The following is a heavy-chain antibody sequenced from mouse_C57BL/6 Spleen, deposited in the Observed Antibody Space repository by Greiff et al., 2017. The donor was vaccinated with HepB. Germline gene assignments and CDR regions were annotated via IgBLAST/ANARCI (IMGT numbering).Heavy chain of an antibody. D-gene: IGHD1-1*01. CDR1: GYTFTSYW. CDR2: IHPNSGST. CDR3: ARPSTVVAHWYFDV. V-gene: IGHV1-64*01. Sequence: VQLQQPGAELVKPGASVKLSCKASGYTFTSYWMHWVKQRPGQGLEWLGMIHPNSGSTNYNEKFKSKATLTVDKSSSPAYMQRSSLTSEDSAVYYCARPSTVVAHWYFDVWGTGTTVTVSS. J-gene: IGHJ1*03.